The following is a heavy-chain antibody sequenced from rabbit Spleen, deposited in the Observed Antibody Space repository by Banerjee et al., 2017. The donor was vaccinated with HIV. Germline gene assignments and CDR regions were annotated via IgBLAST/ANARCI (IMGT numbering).Heavy chain of an antibody. D-gene: IGHD8-1*01. V-gene: IGHV1S7*01. CDR1: GFTLSSYY. J-gene: IGHJ4*01. CDR2: IDPIFGTT. CDR3: ARDGAGGSYFAL. Sequence: QLKESGGGLVQPGGSLKLSCKASGFTLSSYYMNWVRQAPGKGLEWIGYIDPIFGTTHYASWVNGRFTISSDNAQNTVDLQLNSLTAADTATYFCARDGAGGSYFALWGQGTLVTVS.